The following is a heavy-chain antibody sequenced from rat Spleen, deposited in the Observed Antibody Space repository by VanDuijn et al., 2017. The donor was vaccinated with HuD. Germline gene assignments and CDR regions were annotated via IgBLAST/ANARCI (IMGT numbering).Heavy chain of an antibody. CDR3: TGGDGSYYYDWFAY. CDR1: GFSLTTYS. CDR2: MWYDGDT. V-gene: IGHV2-15*01. J-gene: IGHJ3*01. Sequence: QVQLKESGPGLVQPSETLSLTCNVSGFSLTTYSVSWVRQTSGKGLEWMGKMWYDGDTAYNSGLKSRLSISRDTYKSQVFLKMNSLQTEDTAIYFCTGGDGSYYYDWFAYWGQGTLVTVSS. D-gene: IGHD1-12*02.